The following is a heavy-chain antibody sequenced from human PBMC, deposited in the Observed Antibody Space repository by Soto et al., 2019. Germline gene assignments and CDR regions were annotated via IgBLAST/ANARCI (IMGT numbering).Heavy chain of an antibody. CDR3: ARKDKSGYFNWFDP. D-gene: IGHD3-22*01. J-gene: IGHJ5*02. CDR2: IFPSDSDT. V-gene: IGHV5-51*01. Sequence: GESLTISCITSGDRFTSYWIAWVRQMPGKGLEWMGIIFPSDSDTRYSPSFQGQVTISADRSTSTVFLQWASLKASDTAVYFCARKDKSGYFNWFDPWGQGTLVTVSS. CDR1: GDRFTSYW.